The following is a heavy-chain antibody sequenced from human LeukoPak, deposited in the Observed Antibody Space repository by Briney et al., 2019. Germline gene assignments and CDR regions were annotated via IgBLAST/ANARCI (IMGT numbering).Heavy chain of an antibody. Sequence: GGSLRLSCAASGFTFSSYGMNWVRQAPGKGLEWVSGIRGNGGTTYYANSVKGRFTISRDSSKNTMYLQMNSLRVEDTAMYYCGRDVGPWGQGTLVTVSS. CDR1: GFTFSSYG. J-gene: IGHJ5*02. CDR2: IRGNGGTT. V-gene: IGHV3-23*01. CDR3: GRDVGP.